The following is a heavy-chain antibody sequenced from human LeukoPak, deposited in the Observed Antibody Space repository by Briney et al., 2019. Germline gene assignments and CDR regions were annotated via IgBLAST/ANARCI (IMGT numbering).Heavy chain of an antibody. CDR3: ARHGLVVPAARQYGGEIDY. J-gene: IGHJ4*02. CDR2: IYHSGST. V-gene: IGHV4-38-2*01. CDR1: GYSISSGYY. Sequence: PSETLSLTCAVSGYSISSGYYWGWIRQPPGKGLEWIGSIYHSGSTYYNPSLMSRVTISVDTSKNQFSLKLSSVTAADTAVYYCARHGLVVPAARQYGGEIDYWGQGTLVTVSS. D-gene: IGHD2-2*01.